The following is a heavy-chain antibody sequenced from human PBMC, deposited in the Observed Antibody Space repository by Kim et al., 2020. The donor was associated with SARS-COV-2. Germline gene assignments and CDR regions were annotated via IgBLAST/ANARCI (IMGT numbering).Heavy chain of an antibody. D-gene: IGHD3-9*01. CDR3: AKASIQYFDWLLSAFDI. J-gene: IGHJ3*02. CDR1: GFTFSRYV. Sequence: GGSLRLSCAASGFTFSRYVMSWVRQAPGKGLEWVSAISGSGSSTYYADSVKGRFTISRDNSKNTLYVQMNSLRAEDTAVYYCAKASIQYFDWLLSAFDIWVQGTLVTVSS. CDR2: ISGSGSST. V-gene: IGHV3-23*01.